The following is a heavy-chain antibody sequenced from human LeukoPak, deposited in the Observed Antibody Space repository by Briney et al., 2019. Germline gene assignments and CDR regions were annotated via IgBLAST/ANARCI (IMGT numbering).Heavy chain of an antibody. Sequence: GGSLRLSCAASGFTFSNYAMSWVRQAPGKGLEWVSAISGSGGSTYYADSVKGRFTISRDNSKNTLYLQMNSLRAEDTAVYYCAKDHGYCSSTSCYPSENYWGQGTLVTVSS. CDR1: GFTFSNYA. D-gene: IGHD2-2*01. J-gene: IGHJ4*02. CDR2: ISGSGGST. V-gene: IGHV3-23*01. CDR3: AKDHGYCSSTSCYPSENY.